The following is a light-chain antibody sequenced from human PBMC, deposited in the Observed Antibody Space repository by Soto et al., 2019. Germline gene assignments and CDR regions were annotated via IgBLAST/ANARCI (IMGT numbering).Light chain of an antibody. CDR3: QSYDSSLSGVL. V-gene: IGLV1-40*01. J-gene: IGLJ2*01. CDR1: NSNIGAGYD. Sequence: QSVLTQPPSVSGAPGQRVTISCTGSNSNIGAGYDVHWYQQLPGTAPKLLIYGNNNRPSGVPDRFSGSKSGTSASLAITGLQAEDEADYYCQSYDSSLSGVLFGGGTKVTVL. CDR2: GNN.